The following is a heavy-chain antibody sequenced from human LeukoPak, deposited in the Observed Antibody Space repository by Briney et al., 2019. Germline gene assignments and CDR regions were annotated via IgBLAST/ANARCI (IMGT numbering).Heavy chain of an antibody. Sequence: ASVTVSCKASGYTFSSYDINWVRQATGQGLDWMGWMNPNSGNTGYAQKFQGRLNITRNTSIDTAYMELSSLRSDDTAVYYCARRVGSGWPVQHWGQGTLVTVSS. J-gene: IGHJ1*01. CDR2: MNPNSGNT. D-gene: IGHD6-19*01. V-gene: IGHV1-8*01. CDR1: GYTFSSYD. CDR3: ARRVGSGWPVQH.